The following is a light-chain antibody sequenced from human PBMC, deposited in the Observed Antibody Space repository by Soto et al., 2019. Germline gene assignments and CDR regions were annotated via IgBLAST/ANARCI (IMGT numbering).Light chain of an antibody. CDR2: DVS. J-gene: IGLJ2*01. CDR1: SSDSGSYNY. CDR3: STYTGRSTVI. Sequence: QSALTQPASVSGSPGQSITISCTGSSSDSGSYNYVSWYQQHPGQAPKVVIYDVSKRPSGVSVRFSGSKSGYTASLTISGLQAEDEADYYCSTYTGRSTVIFGGGTTLTVL. V-gene: IGLV2-14*01.